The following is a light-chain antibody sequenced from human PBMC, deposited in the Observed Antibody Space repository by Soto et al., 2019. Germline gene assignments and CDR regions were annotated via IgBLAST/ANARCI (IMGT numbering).Light chain of an antibody. CDR2: GAS. V-gene: IGKV1-6*01. CDR1: HGIGNW. J-gene: IGKJ1*01. Sequence: AIQMTQSPSSLSASVGDRVTISCQASHGIGNWVGWYQQKPGKPPKLLIYGASTLQSGVPPRFSGSGSGTDFTLAISSLQPEDSATYYCLQDINYPWTFGQGTKVDIK. CDR3: LQDINYPWT.